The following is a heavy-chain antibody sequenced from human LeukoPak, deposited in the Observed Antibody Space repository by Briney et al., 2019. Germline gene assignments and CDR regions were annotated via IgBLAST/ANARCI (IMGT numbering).Heavy chain of an antibody. D-gene: IGHD6-13*01. CDR3: ASGIIAAAGTFAFDI. Sequence: GASVKVSCKASGYTFTGYYMHWVRQAPGQGLEWMGWINPNSGGTNYAQKFQGRVTMTRDTSISTAYMELSRLRSDDTAVYYCASGIIAAAGTFAFDIWGQGTMVTVSS. V-gene: IGHV1-2*02. J-gene: IGHJ3*02. CDR2: INPNSGGT. CDR1: GYTFTGYY.